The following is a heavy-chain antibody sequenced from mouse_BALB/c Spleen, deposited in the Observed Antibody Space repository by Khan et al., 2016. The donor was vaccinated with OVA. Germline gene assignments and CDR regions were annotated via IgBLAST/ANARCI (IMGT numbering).Heavy chain of an antibody. Sequence: VQLKQSGPGLVKPSQSLSLTCTVTGYSITSDYAWNWIRQFPGNKLEWMGYIGYSGNTKDNPTIKSRISITQDRSKNQFFRQLNLVTIEDTATYYWARIQGGDFDYWGQGTTLTVSS. V-gene: IGHV3-2*02. J-gene: IGHJ2*01. CDR1: GYSITSDYA. CDR3: ARIQGGDFDY. CDR2: IGYSGNT. D-gene: IGHD3-2*02.